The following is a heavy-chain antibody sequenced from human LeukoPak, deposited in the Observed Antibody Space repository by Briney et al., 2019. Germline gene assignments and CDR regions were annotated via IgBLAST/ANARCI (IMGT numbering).Heavy chain of an antibody. CDR2: INPNSGGT. Sequence: ASVKVSCKASGGTFSSYAISWVRQAPGQGLEWMGWINPNSGGTNYAQKFQGRVTMTRDTSISTAYMELSRLRSDDTAVYYCARVPRAVAGTGFDYWGQGTLVTVSS. CDR3: ARVPRAVAGTGFDY. D-gene: IGHD6-19*01. V-gene: IGHV1-2*02. J-gene: IGHJ4*02. CDR1: GGTFSSYA.